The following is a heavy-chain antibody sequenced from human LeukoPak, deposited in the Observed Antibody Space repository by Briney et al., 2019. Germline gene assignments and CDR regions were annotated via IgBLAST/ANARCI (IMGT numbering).Heavy chain of an antibody. CDR3: ARGQRVWFGELSLGMYMDV. D-gene: IGHD3-10*01. CDR1: GYTFTGYY. V-gene: IGHV1-8*03. J-gene: IGHJ6*03. Sequence: GASVKVSCKASGYTFTGYYMHWVRQAPGQGLEWMGWINPNSGNTGYAQKFQGRVTITRNTSISTAYMELSSLRSEDTAVYYCARGQRVWFGELSLGMYMDVWGKGTTVTVSS. CDR2: INPNSGNT.